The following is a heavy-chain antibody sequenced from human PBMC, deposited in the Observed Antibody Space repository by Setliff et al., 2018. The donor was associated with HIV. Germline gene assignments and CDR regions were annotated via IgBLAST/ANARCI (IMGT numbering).Heavy chain of an antibody. V-gene: IGHV4-39*02. CDR1: GASISSSPYY. CDR2: LFSNGLT. J-gene: IGHJ4*02. CDR3: VRLPTAPFYFDY. Sequence: PSETLSLTCSVSGASISSSPYYWGWVRQPPGKGLEWIGSLFSNGLTYYKPSLKSRVTMSVDTSKNRFSLKLSSVTAADTAVYYCVRLPTAPFYFDYWGQGTLVTVSS. D-gene: IGHD1-1*01.